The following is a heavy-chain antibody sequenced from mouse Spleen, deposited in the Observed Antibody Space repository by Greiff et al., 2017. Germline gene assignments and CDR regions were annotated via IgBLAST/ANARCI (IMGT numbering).Heavy chain of an antibody. CDR3: ARQGGYYYDGSLYYFDY. Sequence: EVQLVESGGGLVKPGGSLKLSCAASGFTFSSYTMSWVRQTPAKRLEWVATISSGGGNTYYPDSVKGRFTISRDNARNTLYLQMSSLRSEDTAMYYCARQGGYYYDGSLYYFDYWGQGTTLTVSS. CDR1: GFTFSSYT. J-gene: IGHJ2*01. V-gene: IGHV5-9*04. CDR2: ISSGGGNT. D-gene: IGHD1-1*01.